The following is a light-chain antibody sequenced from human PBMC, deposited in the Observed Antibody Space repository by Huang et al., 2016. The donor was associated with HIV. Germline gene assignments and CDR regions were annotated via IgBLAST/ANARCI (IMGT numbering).Light chain of an antibody. Sequence: DIQMTQSPSTLSASVGDRVTITCRASQSIGYWLAWYQPKPGKAPNLLIYTSSTVQSGVPSRFSGSGSGTEFTLTISSLQPDDFATYYCQQYNSYSWTFGQGTKVEIK. V-gene: IGKV1-5*03. J-gene: IGKJ1*01. CDR1: QSIGYW. CDR2: TSS. CDR3: QQYNSYSWT.